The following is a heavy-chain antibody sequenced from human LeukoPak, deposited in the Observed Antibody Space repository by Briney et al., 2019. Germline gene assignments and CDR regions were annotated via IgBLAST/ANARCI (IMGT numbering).Heavy chain of an antibody. Sequence: GGSLRLSCAASGFTFSSYSMNWVRQAPGKGLEWVSYISSSSSTIYYADSVKGRFTISRDNAKNSLYLQMNSLRAEDTAVYYCARDLVTQTPVRLVGAFDIWGQGTMVTVSS. CDR3: ARDLVTQTPVRLVGAFDI. V-gene: IGHV3-48*01. CDR1: GFTFSSYS. D-gene: IGHD4-17*01. J-gene: IGHJ3*02. CDR2: ISSSSSTI.